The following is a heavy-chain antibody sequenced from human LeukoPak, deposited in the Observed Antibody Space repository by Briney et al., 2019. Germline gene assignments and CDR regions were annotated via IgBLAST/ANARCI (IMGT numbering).Heavy chain of an antibody. Sequence: PSETLSLTCTVSGGSISSYYWSWIRQPPGKGLEWIGYIYYSGSTNYNPSLKSRVTISVDTSKNQFSLKLSSVTAADTAVYYCASNIAAAGKGFDYWGQGTLVTVSS. V-gene: IGHV4-59*08. CDR1: GGSISSYY. J-gene: IGHJ4*02. CDR2: IYYSGST. CDR3: ASNIAAAGKGFDY. D-gene: IGHD6-13*01.